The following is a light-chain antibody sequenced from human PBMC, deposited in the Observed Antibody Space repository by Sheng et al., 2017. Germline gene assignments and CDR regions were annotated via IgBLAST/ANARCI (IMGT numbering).Light chain of an antibody. Sequence: DIVMAQSPATLSVSPGERATLSCRASQSVSSNVAWYQQKPGQAPRLLIYGASTRATEISARFSGSGSGTEFTLTISRLEPEDFAVYYCQQRTIWPPYTFGGGTKVEIK. J-gene: IGKJ4*01. CDR1: QSVSSN. CDR2: GAS. CDR3: QQRTIWPPYT. V-gene: IGKV3-15*01.